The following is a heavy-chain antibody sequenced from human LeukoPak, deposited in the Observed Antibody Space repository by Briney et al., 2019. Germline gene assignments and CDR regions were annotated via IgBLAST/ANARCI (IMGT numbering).Heavy chain of an antibody. J-gene: IGHJ4*02. CDR2: IRYDGSNK. Sequence: GGSLRLSCAASGFTFSSYGMHWVRQAPGKGLEWVAFIRYDGSNKYYADSVKGRFTISRDNSKNTLYLQMNSLRAEDTAVYYCAKDRLTTDSSSSALALDYWGQGTLVTVSS. CDR1: GFTFSSYG. CDR3: AKDRLTTDSSSSALALDY. D-gene: IGHD6-6*01. V-gene: IGHV3-30*02.